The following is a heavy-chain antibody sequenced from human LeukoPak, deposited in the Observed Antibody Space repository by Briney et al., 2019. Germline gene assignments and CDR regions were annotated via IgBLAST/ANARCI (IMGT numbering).Heavy chain of an antibody. V-gene: IGHV1-8*01. CDR3: TRMRGYTYGYWYLDL. Sequence: ASVKVSCKAAGYTFTSYDINWVRQAPGRGLEWMGWMNPTSGNTGYAQKFQGRVTMTRDVSIATAYMELSSLTSEDTALYYCTRMRGYTYGYWYLDLWGRGTPVTVSS. D-gene: IGHD5-18*01. J-gene: IGHJ2*01. CDR1: GYTFTSYD. CDR2: MNPTSGNT.